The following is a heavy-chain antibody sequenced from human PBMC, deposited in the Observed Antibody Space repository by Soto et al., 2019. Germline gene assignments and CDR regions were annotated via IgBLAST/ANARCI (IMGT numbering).Heavy chain of an antibody. CDR2: TYYRSKWYS. J-gene: IGHJ6*02. Sequence: SQNLSLTCAISVDSVSSNSASWNWIRRSPSRGLEWLGRTYYRSKWYSDYAVSVKSRITINPDTSKNQFSLQLNSVTPEDTAVYYCARGYSGSKDVWGQGTTVTVSS. V-gene: IGHV6-1*01. D-gene: IGHD5-12*01. CDR3: ARGYSGSKDV. CDR1: VDSVSSNSAS.